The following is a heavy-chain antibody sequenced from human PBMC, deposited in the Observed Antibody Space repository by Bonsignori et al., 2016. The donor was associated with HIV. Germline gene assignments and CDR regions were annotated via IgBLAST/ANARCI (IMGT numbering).Heavy chain of an antibody. V-gene: IGHV4-59*01. CDR2: VYYSGST. J-gene: IGHJ2*01. CDR3: ARLGANSGWYFDL. D-gene: IGHD4/OR15-4a*01. Sequence: WIRQPPGKGLEWIGYVYYSGSTNYNPSLKSRVTISVDTSKNQFSLKLSSVTAADTAVYHCARLGANSGWYFDLWGRGTLVTVSS.